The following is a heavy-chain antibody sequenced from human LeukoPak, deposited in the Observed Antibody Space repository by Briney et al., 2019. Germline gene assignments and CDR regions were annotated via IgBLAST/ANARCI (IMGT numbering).Heavy chain of an antibody. CDR1: GFTFSSYA. D-gene: IGHD3-10*01. Sequence: PGGSLRLSCAASGFTFSSYAMHWVRQAPGKGLEYVSAISSNGGSTYYADSVRGRFTISRDNSKNTLYLQMGSLRAEDMAVYYCARGDYYGSQGFDYWGQGTLVTVSS. CDR3: ARGDYYGSQGFDY. V-gene: IGHV3-64*02. J-gene: IGHJ4*02. CDR2: ISSNGGST.